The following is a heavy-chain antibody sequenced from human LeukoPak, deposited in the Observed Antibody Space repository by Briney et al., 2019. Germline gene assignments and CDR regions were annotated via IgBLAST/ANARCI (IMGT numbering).Heavy chain of an antibody. CDR3: ARFLGGSYGMDV. D-gene: IGHD1-26*01. CDR2: INAGNGNT. Sequence: ASVKVSCKASGYTFTSYSMHWVRQAPGQRLEWMGWINAGNGNTKFSQKFQGRVTITRDTSASTAYMELSSLRSEDTAVYYCARFLGGSYGMDVWGQGTTVTISS. V-gene: IGHV1-3*01. J-gene: IGHJ6*02. CDR1: GYTFTSYS.